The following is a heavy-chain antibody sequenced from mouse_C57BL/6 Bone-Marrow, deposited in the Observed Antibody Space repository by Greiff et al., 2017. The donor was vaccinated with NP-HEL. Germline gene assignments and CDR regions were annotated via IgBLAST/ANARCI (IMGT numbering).Heavy chain of an antibody. CDR1: GYTFTSYW. CDR3: ARSIYDGYFYWYFDV. D-gene: IGHD2-3*01. V-gene: IGHV1-50*01. Sequence: VQLQQPGAELVKPGASVKLSCKASGYTFTSYWMQWVKQRPGQGLEWIGEIDPSDSYTNHNQKFKGKATLTADKSSSTAYMQFSSLTSEDSAIYYCARSIYDGYFYWYFDVWGTGTTVTVSS. J-gene: IGHJ1*03. CDR2: IDPSDSYT.